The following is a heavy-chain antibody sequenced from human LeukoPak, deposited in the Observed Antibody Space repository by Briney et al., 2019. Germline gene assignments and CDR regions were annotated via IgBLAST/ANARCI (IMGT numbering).Heavy chain of an antibody. D-gene: IGHD5-18*01. J-gene: IGHJ6*02. Sequence: GGSLRLSCAASGFTFSSYAMSWVRQAPGKGLEWVSAISGGGGSTYYADSVKGRFTISRDNSKNTLYLQMNSLRAEDTAVYYCAKDILDTAMVFSLHVWGQGTTVTVSS. CDR2: ISGGGGST. CDR3: AKDILDTAMVFSLHV. CDR1: GFTFSSYA. V-gene: IGHV3-23*01.